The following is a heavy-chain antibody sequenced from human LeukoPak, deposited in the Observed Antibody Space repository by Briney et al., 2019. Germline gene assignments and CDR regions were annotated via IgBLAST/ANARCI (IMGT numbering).Heavy chain of an antibody. CDR3: ARGEGLDYYDSRGNFFDY. V-gene: IGHV3-23*01. D-gene: IGHD3-22*01. Sequence: GGSLRLSCAASGFTFSNYAMTWVRQAPGKGLEWVSVISGSGGSTYYADSVKGRFTISRDISKDTLYLQMNSLRAEDTAVYYCARGEGLDYYDSRGNFFDYGGQGPLVPFSS. CDR1: GFTFSNYA. J-gene: IGHJ4*02. CDR2: ISGSGGST.